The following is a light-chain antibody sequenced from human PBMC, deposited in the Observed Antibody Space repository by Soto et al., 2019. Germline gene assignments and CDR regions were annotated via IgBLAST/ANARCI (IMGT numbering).Light chain of an antibody. CDR1: QSINSW. V-gene: IGKV1-5*03. CDR3: QQYNSYWRT. CDR2: KAS. Sequence: DIQMTQSPSTLSASVGDRVTITWRTSQSINSWLAWYQQKPGKAPKLLIYKASSLERGVPSRFSGSGSGTEFTLTISSLQPDDLATYYCQQYNSYWRTFGQGTKVDIK. J-gene: IGKJ1*01.